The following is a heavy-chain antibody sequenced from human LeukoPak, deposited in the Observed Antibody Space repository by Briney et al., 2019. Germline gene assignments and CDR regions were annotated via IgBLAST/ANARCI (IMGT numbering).Heavy chain of an antibody. J-gene: IGHJ3*02. Sequence: GGSLRLSCAVSGFTFDDYGMSWVRQAPGKGLEWVSGISWNGGSTGYADSVKGRFTISRDNAKKTLYVQMNSLRAEDTAVYYCARALVAGVTLNALDIWGRGTMVTVSS. CDR2: ISWNGGST. D-gene: IGHD2-15*01. CDR3: ARALVAGVTLNALDI. V-gene: IGHV3-20*04. CDR1: GFTFDDYG.